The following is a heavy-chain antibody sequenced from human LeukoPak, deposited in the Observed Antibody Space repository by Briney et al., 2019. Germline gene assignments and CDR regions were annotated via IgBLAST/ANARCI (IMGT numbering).Heavy chain of an antibody. Sequence: GGSLRLSCPASGFTFSSYEMNWVRQAPGKGLEWVSYISSSGSTIYYADSVKGRFTISRDNAKNSLYLQMNSLRAEDTAVYYCAIGYDYGDYEGLDYWGQGTLVTVSS. V-gene: IGHV3-48*03. D-gene: IGHD4-17*01. CDR2: ISSSGSTI. CDR3: AIGYDYGDYEGLDY. CDR1: GFTFSSYE. J-gene: IGHJ4*02.